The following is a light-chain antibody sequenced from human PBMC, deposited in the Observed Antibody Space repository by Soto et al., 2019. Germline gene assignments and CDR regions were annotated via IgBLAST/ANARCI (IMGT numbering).Light chain of an antibody. V-gene: IGKV3-15*01. CDR1: QSVDIN. Sequence: EIVMTQSPDTLSVSPGGRATLSCRASQSVDINLAWYQQRPGQSPRLLVYGAFTRATGVPARFSGRGSGTEFTLTISSLQFEDFAVYYCQQYNNWPQTFGQGTKVDIK. CDR3: QQYNNWPQT. J-gene: IGKJ1*01. CDR2: GAF.